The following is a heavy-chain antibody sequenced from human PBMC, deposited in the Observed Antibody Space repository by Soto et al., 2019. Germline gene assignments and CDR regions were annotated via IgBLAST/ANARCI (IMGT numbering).Heavy chain of an antibody. J-gene: IGHJ4*02. CDR3: ARGTLSVPDY. D-gene: IGHD1-7*01. V-gene: IGHV3-33*01. CDR2: IWSDGSNK. Sequence: GGSLRLSCAASGFTFSTYGMHWVRQAPGKGLEWVAVIWSDGSNKYYADSVKGRFTISRDNSKNTLYLQMTSLRAEDTALYYCARGTLSVPDYWGQGTLVTVSS. CDR1: GFTFSTYG.